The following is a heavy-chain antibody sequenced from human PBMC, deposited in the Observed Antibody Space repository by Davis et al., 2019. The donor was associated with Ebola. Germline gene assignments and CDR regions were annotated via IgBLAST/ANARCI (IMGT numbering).Heavy chain of an antibody. V-gene: IGHV3-66*01. J-gene: IGHJ6*02. CDR2: IYSGGST. CDR1: GFTVSSNY. CDR3: ARDLVEMATIEGSNGMDV. Sequence: PGGSLRLSCAASGFTVSSNYMSWVRQAPGKGLEWVSVIYSGGSTYYADSVKGRFTISRDNSKNTLYLQMNSLRAEDTAVYYCARDLVEMATIEGSNGMDVWGQGTTVTVSS. D-gene: IGHD5-24*01.